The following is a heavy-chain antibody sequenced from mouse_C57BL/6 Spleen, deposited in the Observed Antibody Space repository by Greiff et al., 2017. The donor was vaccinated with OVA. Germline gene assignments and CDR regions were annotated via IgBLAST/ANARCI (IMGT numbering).Heavy chain of an antibody. CDR3: ARPDYDSYYFDY. V-gene: IGHV1-61*01. J-gene: IGHJ2*01. CDR1: GYTFTSYW. D-gene: IGHD2-4*01. CDR2: IYPSDSET. Sequence: QVQLQQSGAELVRPGSSVKLSCKASGYTFTSYWMDWVKQRPGQGLEWIGNIYPSDSETHYNQKFKDKATLTVDKSSSTAYMQLSSLTSEDSAVDYCARPDYDSYYFDYWGQGTTLTVSS.